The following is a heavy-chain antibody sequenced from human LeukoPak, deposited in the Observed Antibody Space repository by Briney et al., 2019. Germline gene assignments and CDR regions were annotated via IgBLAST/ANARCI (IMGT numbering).Heavy chain of an antibody. CDR2: VYDSGRT. CDR3: AREEAARSPFDY. V-gene: IGHV4-4*08. CDR1: GGSIRTYY. Sequence: SETLSLTCNVSGGSIRTYYWSWIRQSPGRGLEWLGYVYDSGRTKYNPSLESRVTISLDTSKSQFSLKVNSVTAADTAVYYCAREEAARSPFDYWGQGTLVTVSS. J-gene: IGHJ4*02. D-gene: IGHD6-6*01.